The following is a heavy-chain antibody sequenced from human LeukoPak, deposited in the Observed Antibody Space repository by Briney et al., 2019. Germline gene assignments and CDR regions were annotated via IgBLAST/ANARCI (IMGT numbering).Heavy chain of an antibody. V-gene: IGHV3-30-3*01. CDR2: ISYDGSNK. Sequence: GGSLRLSCAASGFTFSSYAMHWVRQAPGKGLEWVAVISYDGSNKYYADSVKGRFTISRDNSKNTLYLQMNSLRTEDTAVYYCARDMGDDEDYWGQGTLVTVSS. J-gene: IGHJ4*02. CDR3: ARDMGDDEDY. CDR1: GFTFSSYA. D-gene: IGHD2-21*02.